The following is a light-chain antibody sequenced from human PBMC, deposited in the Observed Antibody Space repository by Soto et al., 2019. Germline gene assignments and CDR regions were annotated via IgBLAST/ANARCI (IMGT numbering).Light chain of an antibody. J-gene: IGKJ1*01. CDR2: GAS. CDR3: QQYENSPWT. V-gene: IGKV3-15*01. CDR1: QSVSSN. Sequence: EIVMTQSPATLSVSPGEGARLSCRASQSVSSNLAWYQQKPGQAPRLLIYGASTRATGIPARFSGSGSGTEFTLTISSLQSEDFAVYYCQQYENSPWTFGQGTKVDI.